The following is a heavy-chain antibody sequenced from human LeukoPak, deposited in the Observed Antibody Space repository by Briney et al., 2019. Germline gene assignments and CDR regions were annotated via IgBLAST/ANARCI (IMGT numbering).Heavy chain of an antibody. J-gene: IGHJ5*02. Sequence: GGSLRLSCAASGFPFSSYAMHWVRQAPGKGLEWVAVISYDGRNKYNVDSVKGRFTISRDNSKNTLYLQMNSLRAEDTAVYYCARDRGNYCSGGSCYPMLSWGQGILVTVSS. CDR1: GFPFSSYA. CDR2: ISYDGRNK. D-gene: IGHD2-15*01. V-gene: IGHV3-30*04. CDR3: ARDRGNYCSGGSCYPMLS.